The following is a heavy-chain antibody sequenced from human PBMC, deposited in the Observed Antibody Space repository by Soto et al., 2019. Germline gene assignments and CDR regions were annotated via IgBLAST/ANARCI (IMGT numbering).Heavy chain of an antibody. CDR1: GFTFSSYD. V-gene: IGHV3-30*18. J-gene: IGHJ4*02. CDR3: AKAAGPIAARRYFDY. D-gene: IGHD6-6*01. CDR2: ISYDGSNK. Sequence: QVQLVESGGGVVQPGRSLRLSCAASGFTFSSYDIHWVRQAPGKGLEWVAVISYDGSNKYYADSVKGRFTFSRDNSRNTVYLDMNSLRTEDTAIYYCAKAAGPIAARRYFDYWGQGTLVTVSS.